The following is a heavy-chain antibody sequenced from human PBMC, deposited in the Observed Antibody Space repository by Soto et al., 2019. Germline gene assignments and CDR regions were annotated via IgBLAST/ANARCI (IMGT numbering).Heavy chain of an antibody. CDR3: VRGYRGFEH. D-gene: IGHD3-10*01. Sequence: GGSLRLSCAVSGFTFSDHYMDWVRQAPGKGLEWVGRSRNKDHSYSTEYAASVKGRFTISRDDSESSLCLHMNSLKAEDTAVYYCVRGYRGFEHWGHGTLVTVSS. V-gene: IGHV3-72*01. CDR2: SRNKDHSYST. CDR1: GFTFSDHY. J-gene: IGHJ4*01.